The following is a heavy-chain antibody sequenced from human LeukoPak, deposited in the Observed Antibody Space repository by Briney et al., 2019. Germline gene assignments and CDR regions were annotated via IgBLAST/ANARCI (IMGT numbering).Heavy chain of an antibody. CDR1: GFTFSSYG. J-gene: IGHJ4*02. D-gene: IGHD4-23*01. V-gene: IGHV3-33*01. Sequence: GRSLRLSCAASGFTFSSYGMHWVRPAPGKGLEWVAVIWYDGSNKYYADSVKGRFTISRDNSKNTLYLQMNSLRAEDTAVYYCARGGRHDYGGNGGSDWGQGTLVTVSS. CDR3: ARGGRHDYGGNGGSD. CDR2: IWYDGSNK.